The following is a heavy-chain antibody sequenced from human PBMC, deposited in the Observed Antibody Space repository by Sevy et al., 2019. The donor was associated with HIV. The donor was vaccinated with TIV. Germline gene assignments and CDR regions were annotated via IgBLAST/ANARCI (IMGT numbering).Heavy chain of an antibody. D-gene: IGHD3-10*01. J-gene: IGHJ4*02. CDR3: ARVPTYHYGSATYFDY. CDR2: FDPEDGET. V-gene: IGHV1-24*01. CDR1: GYTLTQLS. Sequence: ASVKVSCKVSGYTLTQLSMHWVRQAPGKGLEWMGSFDPEDGETLYAQKFQGRVTMTTDTSTSTAYMELTSLRSDDTGVYYCARVPTYHYGSATYFDYWGQGTLVTVSS.